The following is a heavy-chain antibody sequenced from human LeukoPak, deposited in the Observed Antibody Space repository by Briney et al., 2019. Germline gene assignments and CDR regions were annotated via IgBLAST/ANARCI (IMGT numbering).Heavy chain of an antibody. V-gene: IGHV1-2*02. Sequence: ASVKVSCKASGYTFTGYYMHWVRQAPGQGLEWMGWINPNSGGTNYAQKFQGRVTMTRDTSISTAYMELSRLRSDDTAVYYCARDQDREEYYDFWSGYHRPYYYMDVWGKGTTVTVSS. J-gene: IGHJ6*03. CDR2: INPNSGGT. CDR3: ARDQDREEYYDFWSGYHRPYYYMDV. D-gene: IGHD3-3*01. CDR1: GYTFTGYY.